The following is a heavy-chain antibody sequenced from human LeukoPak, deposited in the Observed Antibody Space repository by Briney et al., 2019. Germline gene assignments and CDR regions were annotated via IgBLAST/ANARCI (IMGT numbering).Heavy chain of an antibody. J-gene: IGHJ4*02. CDR1: GFTFSTYA. CDR3: AKDHPSGYYFDY. D-gene: IGHD1-14*01. V-gene: IGHV3-23*01. CDR2: ISGSGGST. Sequence: GGSLRLSCAASGFTFSTYAMSWVRQAPGKGLEWVSAISGSGGSTFNADSVKGRFTISRDNPKNTLFLQMNSLRAEDTAIYYCAKDHPSGYYFDYWGQGTLVTVSS.